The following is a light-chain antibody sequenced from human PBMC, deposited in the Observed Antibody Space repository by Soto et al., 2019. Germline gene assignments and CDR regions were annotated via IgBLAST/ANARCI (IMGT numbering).Light chain of an antibody. V-gene: IGKV1-17*03. J-gene: IGKJ4*01. Sequence: DIQMTQSPSALSASVGDTVTVTCRASQAIGDHLAWFQQQPGKVPQRLIYSVPTLHTGAPSRFSGSGSETDFTLTITNLQPEDFASYFCLQHYTYPPTFGGGT. CDR1: QAIGDH. CDR2: SVP. CDR3: LQHYTYPPT.